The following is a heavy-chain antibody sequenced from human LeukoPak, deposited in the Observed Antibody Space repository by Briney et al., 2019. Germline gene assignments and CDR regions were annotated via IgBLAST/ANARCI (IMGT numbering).Heavy chain of an antibody. D-gene: IGHD6-19*01. CDR2: IYYSGST. V-gene: IGHV4-59*01. J-gene: IGHJ4*02. CDR1: GGSIRSYY. Sequence: SETLSLTCTVSGGSIRSYYWSWIRQPPGKGLEWIGYIYYSGSTNYNPSLKSRVTISVDTSKNQFSLKLSSVTAADTAVYYCARCPSGVGIAVAGCDYWGQGTLVTVSS. CDR3: ARCPSGVGIAVAGCDY.